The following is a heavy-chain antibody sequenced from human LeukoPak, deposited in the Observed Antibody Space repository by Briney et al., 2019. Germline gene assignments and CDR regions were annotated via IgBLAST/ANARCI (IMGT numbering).Heavy chain of an antibody. V-gene: IGHV1-8*01. CDR2: INPDGGST. CDR1: GYTFTSYD. CDR3: ARAPRNSSTMLDY. Sequence: APVKVSCKASGYTFTSYDINWVRQAPGQGLEWMGLINPDGGSTAYAHRFRGRVTMTRDTSTSTVYMDLSSLRSEDTAVYYCARAPRNSSTMLDYWGQGTLVTVSS. D-gene: IGHD6-13*01. J-gene: IGHJ4*02.